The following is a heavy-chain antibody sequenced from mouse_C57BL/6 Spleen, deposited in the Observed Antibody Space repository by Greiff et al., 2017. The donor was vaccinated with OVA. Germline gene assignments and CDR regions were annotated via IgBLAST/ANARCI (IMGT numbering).Heavy chain of an antibody. CDR2: IYPRSGNT. Sequence: VQLQQSGAELARPGASVKLSCKASGYTFTSYGISWVKQRTGQGLEWIGEIYPRSGNTYYNEKFKGKATLTADKSSSTAYMELRSLTSEDSAVYFCARYLTGTGFDDWGQGTTLTVSA. D-gene: IGHD4-1*01. J-gene: IGHJ2*01. CDR1: GYTFTSYG. CDR3: ARYLTGTGFDD. V-gene: IGHV1-81*01.